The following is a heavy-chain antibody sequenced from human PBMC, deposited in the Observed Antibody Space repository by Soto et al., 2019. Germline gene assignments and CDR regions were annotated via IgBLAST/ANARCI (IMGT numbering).Heavy chain of an antibody. V-gene: IGHV4-39*01. Sequence: QLQLQESGPGLMKPSETLSLTCTVSGGSISSVSHYWGWIRQPPEKGLEWIGSIYHSRSTYSNPSLESRVTISVDTSKNQFSLELSSVTAADTAVYYCARQSYYGSGTYYNIDYWGQGTLVTVSS. CDR2: IYHSRST. CDR3: ARQSYYGSGTYYNIDY. J-gene: IGHJ4*02. CDR1: GGSISSVSHY. D-gene: IGHD3-10*01.